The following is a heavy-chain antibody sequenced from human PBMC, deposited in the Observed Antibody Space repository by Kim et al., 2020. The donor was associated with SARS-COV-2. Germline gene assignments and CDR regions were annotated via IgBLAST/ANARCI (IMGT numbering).Heavy chain of an antibody. CDR1: GYTFTSYA. CDR3: ARDSAPEAHPENYYYYGMDV. Sequence: ASVKVSCKASGYTFTSYAMNWVRQAPGQGLEWMGWINTNTGNPTYAQGFTGRFVFSLDTSVSTAYLQISSLKAEDTAVYYCARDSAPEAHPENYYYYGMDVWGQGTTVTVSS. D-gene: IGHD3-10*01. CDR2: INTNTGNP. J-gene: IGHJ6*02. V-gene: IGHV7-4-1*02.